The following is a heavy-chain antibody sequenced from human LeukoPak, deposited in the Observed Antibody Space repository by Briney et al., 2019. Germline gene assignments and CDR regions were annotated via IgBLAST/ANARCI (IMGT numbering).Heavy chain of an antibody. CDR3: ARDSTPGAITYYFDY. J-gene: IGHJ4*02. D-gene: IGHD1-26*01. CDR2: IWYDGSNK. V-gene: IGHV3-33*01. Sequence: GGSLRLSCAAPGFTFSSYGMHWVRQAPGKGLEWVAVIWYDGSNKYYADSVKGRFTISRDNSKNTLYLQMNSLRAEDTAVYYRARDSTPGAITYYFDYWGQGTLVTVSS. CDR1: GFTFSSYG.